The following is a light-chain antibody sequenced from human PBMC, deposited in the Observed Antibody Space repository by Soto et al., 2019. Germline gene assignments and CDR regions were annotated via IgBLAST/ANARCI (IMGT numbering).Light chain of an antibody. Sequence: DIVMTQFPLSLPVTPGEPASISCTSSQSLLNSNVNNYLDWYLQKPGQSPQLLIHLVSKRASGVTYRFSSSVSGTSFTLKSSRVEAEDVGVYYCMQALRNPWTFGQGTKVEIK. V-gene: IGKV2-28*01. CDR1: QSLLNSNVNNY. CDR3: MQALRNPWT. J-gene: IGKJ1*01. CDR2: LVS.